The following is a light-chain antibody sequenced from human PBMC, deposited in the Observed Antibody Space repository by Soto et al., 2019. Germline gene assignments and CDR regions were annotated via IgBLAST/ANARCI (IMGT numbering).Light chain of an antibody. CDR2: DVS. CDR1: SSDVGGYNY. CDR3: CSYAGSDV. V-gene: IGLV2-11*01. J-gene: IGLJ1*01. Sequence: QSALTQPRSVSGSPGQSVTISCTGTSSDVGGYNYVSWYQHHPGKAPKLMIYDVSKRPSGVPDRFSGSKSGNTASLTISGLQAEDEADSYCCSYAGSDVFGTGTKLTVL.